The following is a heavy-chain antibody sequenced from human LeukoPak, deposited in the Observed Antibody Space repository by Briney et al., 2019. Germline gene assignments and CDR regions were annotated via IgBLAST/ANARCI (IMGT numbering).Heavy chain of an antibody. Sequence: PGGSLRLSCAASGFTFSSYGMHWVRQAPGKGLEWVAVIWYGGSNKYYADSVKGRFTISRDNSRNTLYLQMNSLRAEDTAVYYCLAEGLQSDAFDIWGQGTMVTVSS. V-gene: IGHV3-33*08. CDR1: GFTFSSYG. CDR2: IWYGGSNK. D-gene: IGHD5-24*01. J-gene: IGHJ3*02. CDR3: LAEGLQSDAFDI.